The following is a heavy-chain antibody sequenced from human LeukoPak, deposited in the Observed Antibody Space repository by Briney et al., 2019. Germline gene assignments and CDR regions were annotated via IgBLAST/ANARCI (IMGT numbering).Heavy chain of an antibody. J-gene: IGHJ2*01. CDR3: ARDARYSSTWRGYWYFDL. CDR1: GFTVSSNH. Sequence: GGSLRLSCAASGFTVSSNHMSWVRRAPGKGLEWVSLIYSGGSYYADSVKGRFTISSDNSKNTLSLQMNSLRTEDTAVYYCARDARYSSTWRGYWYFDLWGRGTLVTVSS. V-gene: IGHV3-66*01. D-gene: IGHD2-2*01. CDR2: IYSGGS.